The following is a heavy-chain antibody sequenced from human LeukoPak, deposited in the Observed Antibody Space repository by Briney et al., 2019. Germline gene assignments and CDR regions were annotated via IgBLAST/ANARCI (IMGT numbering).Heavy chain of an antibody. V-gene: IGHV4-4*07. CDR1: GDSISSYY. J-gene: IGHJ4*02. CDR3: ARNKRGWLPFDY. D-gene: IGHD6-19*01. Sequence: SETLSLTCTVSGDSISSYYWSWIRQSAGKGLEWIGRIQPSGSTSYNPTLKSRVTMSVDTSKNQFSLKLSSVTAADTAMYYCARNKRGWLPFDYWGQGTLVTVSS. CDR2: IQPSGST.